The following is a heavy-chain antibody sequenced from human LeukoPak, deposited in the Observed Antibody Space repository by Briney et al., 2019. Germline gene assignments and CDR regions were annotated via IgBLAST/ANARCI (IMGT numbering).Heavy chain of an antibody. V-gene: IGHV1-8*02. D-gene: IGHD3-10*01. CDR1: GYTFNNFD. CDR3: ARGHNYGPGESVARAY. Sequence: AASVTVSCKASGYTFNNFDIDWIRQAPGQGLEWMGSMTPKSGDTDLAQKFQGRVTMTRDTSLNTAYLAVSSLTSDDTAVYYCARGHNYGPGESVARAYWGQGTLVIVSS. CDR2: MTPKSGDT. J-gene: IGHJ4*02.